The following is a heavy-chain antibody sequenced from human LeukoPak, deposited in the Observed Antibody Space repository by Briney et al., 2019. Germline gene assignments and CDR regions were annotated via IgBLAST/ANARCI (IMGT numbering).Heavy chain of an antibody. CDR3: AKMSTDWYFDL. J-gene: IGHJ2*01. Sequence: GGSLRLSCAASGFSFSMYGMHWVRQAPGKGLEWVAFIGYDGSKTYGADSVKGRFTISRDNSRNTLYLQMNSLRTEDTAVYYCAKMSTDWYFDLWGRGTLVTVSS. CDR2: IGYDGSKT. CDR1: GFSFSMYG. D-gene: IGHD5/OR15-5a*01. V-gene: IGHV3-30*02.